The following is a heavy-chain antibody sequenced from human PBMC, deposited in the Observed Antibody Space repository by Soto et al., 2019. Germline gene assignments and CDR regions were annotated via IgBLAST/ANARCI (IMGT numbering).Heavy chain of an antibody. V-gene: IGHV1-3*01. CDR3: AREHIAAAGTRWFDP. CDR2: INAGNGNT. Sequence: QVPLVQSGAEVKKPGASVKVSCKASGYTFTSYAMHWVRQAPGQRLEWMGWINAGNGNTKYSQKFQGRVTITRDTSASTAYMELSSLRSEDTAVYYCAREHIAAAGTRWFDPWGQGTLVTVSS. CDR1: GYTFTSYA. J-gene: IGHJ5*02. D-gene: IGHD6-13*01.